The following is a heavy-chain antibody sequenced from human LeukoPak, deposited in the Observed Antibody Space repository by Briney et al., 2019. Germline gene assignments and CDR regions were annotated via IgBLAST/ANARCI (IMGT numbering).Heavy chain of an antibody. V-gene: IGHV1-46*01. CDR1: GYTFSGYY. J-gene: IGHJ4*02. Sequence: GASVRVSCKASGYTFSGYYMHWVRQAPGQGLEWMGIINPSGSSTSYAPKFQGRVTMTRDTSTSTVYMELSSLRSEDTAVYYCARDIYTSGSLGYWGQGTLVTVSS. CDR2: INPSGSST. CDR3: ARDIYTSGSLGY. D-gene: IGHD3-10*01.